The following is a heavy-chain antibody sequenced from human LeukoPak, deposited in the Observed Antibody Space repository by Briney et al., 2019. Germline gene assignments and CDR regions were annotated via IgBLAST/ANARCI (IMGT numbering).Heavy chain of an antibody. CDR1: GFTFSDYY. V-gene: IGHV3-66*02. D-gene: IGHD3-3*01. CDR2: IYSGGST. CDR3: ARVRDNYDFWSGYYLADYFDY. Sequence: GGSLRLSCAASGFTFSDYYMSWIRQAPGKGLEWVSVIYSGGSTYYADSVKGRFTISRDNSKNTLYLQMNSLRAEDTAVYYCARVRDNYDFWSGYYLADYFDYWGQGTLVTVSS. J-gene: IGHJ4*02.